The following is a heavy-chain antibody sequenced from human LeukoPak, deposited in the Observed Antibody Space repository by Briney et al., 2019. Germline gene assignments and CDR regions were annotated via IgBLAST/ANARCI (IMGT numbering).Heavy chain of an antibody. V-gene: IGHV4-59*08. CDR2: MFGNGGT. J-gene: IGHJ4*02. CDR1: GGSMSSDY. Sequence: SETLSLTCSVSGGSMSSDYWSWIRQSPGKGLEWIGRMFGNGGTNYSPSFQRRATMSVDTSTRRLSLRLNSVTAADTAVYYCARQTAKKWDLPGSFDFWGQGILVTVSS. D-gene: IGHD1-26*01. CDR3: ARQTAKKWDLPGSFDF.